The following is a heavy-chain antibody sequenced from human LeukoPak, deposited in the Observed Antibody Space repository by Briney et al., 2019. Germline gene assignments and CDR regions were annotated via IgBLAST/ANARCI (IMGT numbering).Heavy chain of an antibody. V-gene: IGHV5-51*01. J-gene: IGHJ4*02. CDR3: ASGRDGYPFYFDY. CDR2: IYPGDSDT. CDR1: GYSFTSYW. D-gene: IGHD5-24*01. Sequence: GESLKISCKGSGYSFTSYWIGWGRQVPGKGLGWMGIIYPGDSDTRYSPSFQGQVTISADKSISTAYLQWSSLKASDTALYYCASGRDGYPFYFDYWGQGPLVPVSS.